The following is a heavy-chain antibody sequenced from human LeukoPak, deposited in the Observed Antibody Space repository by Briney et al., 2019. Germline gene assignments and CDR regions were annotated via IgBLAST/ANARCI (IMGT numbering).Heavy chain of an antibody. J-gene: IGHJ4*02. CDR2: ISGSGGST. CDR1: GFTFSSYA. Sequence: GGSLRLSCAASGFTFSSYAMSWVRRAPGKGLEWVSAISGSGGSTYYADSVEGRFTISRDNSKNTLYLQMNSLRTEEKAVLYCAKDYVTQWRELPAFDYWGQGTLVTVSS. V-gene: IGHV3-23*01. D-gene: IGHD1-26*01. CDR3: AKDYVTQWRELPAFDY.